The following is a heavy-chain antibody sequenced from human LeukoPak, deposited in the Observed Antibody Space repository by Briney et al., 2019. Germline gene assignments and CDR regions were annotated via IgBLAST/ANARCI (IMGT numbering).Heavy chain of an antibody. CDR2: IYPGDSDT. D-gene: IGHD2-2*01. V-gene: IGHV5-51*01. CDR3: ARHSRARYCSSTSCYGGIDY. J-gene: IGHJ4*02. CDR1: GYSFTSYW. Sequence: GESLKISCKGSGYSFTSYWIGWVRQMPGKGLEWMGIIYPGDSDTRYSPSFQGQVTISADKSISTAYLQWSSLKASDTAMYYCARHSRARYCSSTSCYGGIDYWGQGTLVTVSS.